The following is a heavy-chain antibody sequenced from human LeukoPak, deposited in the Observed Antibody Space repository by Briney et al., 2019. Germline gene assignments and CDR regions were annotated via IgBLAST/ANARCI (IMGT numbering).Heavy chain of an antibody. CDR2: IYSGGST. V-gene: IGHV3-66*01. J-gene: IGHJ6*03. Sequence: GGSLRLSCAASGFTVSSNYMSWVRQAPGKGLEWVSVIYSGGSTYYADSVKGRFTISRDNSKNTLYLQMNSLRAEDTAVYYCARDRIEQQRTLGRSTNYYSYYYMDVWGKGTTVTVSS. CDR3: ARDRIEQQRTLGRSTNYYSYYYMDV. D-gene: IGHD6-13*01. CDR1: GFTVSSNY.